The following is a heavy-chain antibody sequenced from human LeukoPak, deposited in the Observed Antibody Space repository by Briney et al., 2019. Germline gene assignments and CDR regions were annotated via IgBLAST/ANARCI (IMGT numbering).Heavy chain of an antibody. CDR2: ISAVNGNT. D-gene: IGHD6-13*01. Sequence: ASVPVYCNASRYTFPSYGIRWVRQAAGQGLEWMGWISAVNGNTNNAQKLQGRVTMTTDTSTSTAYMKLRSLRSDDTAVYYCARDLVGAAAGTVYFDYWGQETLVTVSS. J-gene: IGHJ4*02. V-gene: IGHV1-18*01. CDR3: ARDLVGAAAGTVYFDY. CDR1: RYTFPSYG.